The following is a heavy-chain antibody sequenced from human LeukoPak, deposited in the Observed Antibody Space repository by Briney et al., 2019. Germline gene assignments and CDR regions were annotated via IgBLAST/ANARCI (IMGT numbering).Heavy chain of an antibody. CDR2: IYYSGST. V-gene: IGHV4-39*07. D-gene: IGHD2-2*01. CDR1: GGSISSSSYY. Sequence: SETLSLTCTVSGGSISSSSYYWGWIRQPPGKGLEWIGNIYYSGSTYYNPSLKSRVTISVDKSKNQFSLKLSSVTAADTAVYYCARIKWPAALDAFDIWGQGTMVTVSS. CDR3: ARIKWPAALDAFDI. J-gene: IGHJ3*02.